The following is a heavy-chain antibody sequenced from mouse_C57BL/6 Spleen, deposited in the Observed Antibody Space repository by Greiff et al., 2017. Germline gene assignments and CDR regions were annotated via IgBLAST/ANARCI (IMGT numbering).Heavy chain of an antibody. CDR2: IYPGDGDT. D-gene: IGHD2-5*01. CDR1: GYAFSSSW. V-gene: IGHV1-82*01. J-gene: IGHJ4*01. Sequence: QVQLQQSGPELVKPGASVKISCKASGYAFSSSWMNWVKQRPGKGLEWIGRIYPGDGDTNYNGKFKGKATLTADKSSSTAYMQLSSLTSEDSAVYFCARGPYSNGAMDDWGKGTSVTVSS. CDR3: ARGPYSNGAMDD.